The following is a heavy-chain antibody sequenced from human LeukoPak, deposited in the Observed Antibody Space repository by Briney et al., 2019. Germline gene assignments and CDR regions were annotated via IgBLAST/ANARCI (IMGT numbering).Heavy chain of an antibody. CDR2: MNPNSGNT. J-gene: IGHJ4*02. V-gene: IGHV1-8*01. Sequence: ASVKVSCKASGYTFTSYDINWVRQATGQGLEWMGWMNPNSGNTGYAQKFQGRVTMTTDTSTSTAYMELRSLRSDDTAVYYCARDLGYCSSTSCQNFDYWGQGTLVTVSS. CDR3: ARDLGYCSSTSCQNFDY. CDR1: GYTFTSYD. D-gene: IGHD2-2*01.